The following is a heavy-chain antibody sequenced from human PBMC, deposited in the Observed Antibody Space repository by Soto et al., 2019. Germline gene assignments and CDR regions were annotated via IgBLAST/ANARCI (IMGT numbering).Heavy chain of an antibody. J-gene: IGHJ4*02. V-gene: IGHV3-49*03. D-gene: IGHD3-3*01. Sequence: GGSLRLSCTASGFTFGDYAMSWFRQAPGKGLEWVGFIRSKAYGGTTEYAASVKGRFTISRDDSKSIAYLQMNSLKTEDTAVYYCTRDFYDFWSGYYKAVSDYWGQGTLVTVSS. CDR2: IRSKAYGGTT. CDR3: TRDFYDFWSGYYKAVSDY. CDR1: GFTFGDYA.